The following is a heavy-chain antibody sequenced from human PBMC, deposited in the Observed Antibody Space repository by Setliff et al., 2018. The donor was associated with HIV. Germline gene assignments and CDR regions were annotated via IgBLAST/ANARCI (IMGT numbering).Heavy chain of an antibody. J-gene: IGHJ4*02. V-gene: IGHV1-2*06. CDR2: INPNSGDT. Sequence: ASVKVSCKASGYTFTGFYMHWVRQAPGQGLEWMGRINPNSGDTNYAQKFQGRVTMTRDTSTSTAYMQLSSLRSEDTAVYYCARVIPDYGDYYFDYWGQGTLVTVSS. CDR1: GYTFTGFY. D-gene: IGHD4-17*01. CDR3: ARVIPDYGDYYFDY.